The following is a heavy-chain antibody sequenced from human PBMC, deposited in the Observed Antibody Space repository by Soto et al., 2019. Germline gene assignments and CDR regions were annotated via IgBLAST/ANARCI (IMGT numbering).Heavy chain of an antibody. CDR3: AILGYCSGGSCRGGALARVSDYYYYMDV. Sequence: GASVKVSCKASGGTFSSYTISWVRQAPGQGLEWMGRIIPILGIANYAQKFQGRVTITADKSTSTAYMELSSLRSEDTAVYYCAILGYCSGGSCRGGALARVSDYYYYMDVWGKGTTVTVSS. CDR2: IIPILGIA. J-gene: IGHJ6*03. D-gene: IGHD2-15*01. V-gene: IGHV1-69*02. CDR1: GGTFSSYT.